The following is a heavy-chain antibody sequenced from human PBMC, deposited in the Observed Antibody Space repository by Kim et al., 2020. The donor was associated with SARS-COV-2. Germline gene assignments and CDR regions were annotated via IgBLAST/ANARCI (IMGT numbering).Heavy chain of an antibody. V-gene: IGHV1-18*01. CDR3: AREGAVAAPPDY. Sequence: NYAQKPQGRVTMTTDPSTSTAYMELRSRRSDDTAVYYCAREGAVAAPPDYWGQGTLVTVSS. J-gene: IGHJ4*02. D-gene: IGHD6-19*01.